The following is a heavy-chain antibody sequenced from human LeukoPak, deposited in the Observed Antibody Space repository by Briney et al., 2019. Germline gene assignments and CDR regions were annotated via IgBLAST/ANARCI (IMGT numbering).Heavy chain of an antibody. J-gene: IGHJ6*03. CDR2: IYTSGST. CDR3: ARGDSSSWYYYYYYMDV. Sequence: PSQTLSLTCTVSGGSISSGSYYWRWIRQPAGKGLEWIGRIYTSGSTNYNPSLKSRVTISVDTSKDQFSLKLNSVTAADTAVYYCARGDSSSWYYYYYYMDVWGKGTTVTISS. D-gene: IGHD6-13*01. CDR1: GGSISSGSYY. V-gene: IGHV4-61*02.